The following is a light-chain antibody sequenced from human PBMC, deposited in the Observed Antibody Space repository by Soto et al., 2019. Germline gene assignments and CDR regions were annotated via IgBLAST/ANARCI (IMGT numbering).Light chain of an antibody. CDR3: QQRSNWPPIT. CDR2: DAS. J-gene: IGKJ5*01. CDR1: QSVSSSY. V-gene: IGKV3D-20*02. Sequence: EIVLTQSPGTLSLSPGERATLSCRASQSVSSSYLAWYQQKPGQAPRLLIYDASNRATGIPARFSGSGSGTDFTLTIRSLEPEDFVVYYCQQRSNWPPITFGQGTRLEIK.